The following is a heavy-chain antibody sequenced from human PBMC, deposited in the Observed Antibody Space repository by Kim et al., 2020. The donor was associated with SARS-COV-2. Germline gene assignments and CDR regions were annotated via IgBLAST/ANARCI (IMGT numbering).Heavy chain of an antibody. V-gene: IGHV5-51*01. Sequence: GESLKISCEGSGYTFTNYWIGWVRQTPGKGLEWMGIIYPGDSTTRYSPSFQGQVTMSVDKSISTAYLQWSSLKASDTAMYYCARPRERTFSNAWYGGYGGQETPVTVSS. CDR3: ARPRERTFSNAWYGGY. J-gene: IGHJ4*02. D-gene: IGHD6-19*01. CDR1: GYTFTNYW. CDR2: IYPGDSTT.